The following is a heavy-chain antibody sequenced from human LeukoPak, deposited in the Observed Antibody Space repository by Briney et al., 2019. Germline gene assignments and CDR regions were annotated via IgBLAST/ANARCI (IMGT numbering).Heavy chain of an antibody. Sequence: GASVKVSCKASGYTFTSYAMHWVRQAPGQRLEWMGWINPNSGGTNYAQKFQGRVTMTTDTSTSTAYMELRSLRSDDTAVNYCARVSSWPDYWGQGTLVTVSS. V-gene: IGHV1-2*02. CDR1: GYTFTSYA. D-gene: IGHD6-13*01. CDR3: ARVSSWPDY. J-gene: IGHJ4*02. CDR2: INPNSGGT.